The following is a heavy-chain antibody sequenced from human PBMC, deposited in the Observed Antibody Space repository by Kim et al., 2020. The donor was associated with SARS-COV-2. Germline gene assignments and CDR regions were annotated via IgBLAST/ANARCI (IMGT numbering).Heavy chain of an antibody. CDR2: INHSGST. J-gene: IGHJ6*02. Sequence: SETLSLTCAVYGGSFSGYYWSWIRQPPGKGLEWIGEINHSGSTNYNPSLKSRVTISVDTSKNQFSLKLSSVTAADTAVYYCARLPLLWFGELVSYYYYGMDVWGQGTTVTVSS. D-gene: IGHD3-10*01. V-gene: IGHV4-34*01. CDR1: GGSFSGYY. CDR3: ARLPLLWFGELVSYYYYGMDV.